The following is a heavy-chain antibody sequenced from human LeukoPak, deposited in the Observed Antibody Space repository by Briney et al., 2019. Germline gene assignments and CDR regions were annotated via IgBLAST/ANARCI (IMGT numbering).Heavy chain of an antibody. CDR3: ARRTGP. V-gene: IGHV4-59*11. CDR1: GGSISSHY. D-gene: IGHD1-1*01. J-gene: IGHJ5*02. Sequence: SETLSLTCTVSGGSISSHYWSWIRQPPGKGLEWIGYIYYSGSTNYNPSLKRRVTISVDTSKNQFSLKLSSVTAADTAVYYCARRTGPWGQGTLVTVSS. CDR2: IYYSGST.